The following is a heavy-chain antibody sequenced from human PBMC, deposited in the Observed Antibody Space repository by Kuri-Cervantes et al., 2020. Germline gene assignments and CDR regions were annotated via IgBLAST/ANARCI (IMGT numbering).Heavy chain of an antibody. V-gene: IGHV4-34*01. CDR2: IYYSGST. CDR1: GGSFSDYY. CDR3: ARRNSGSGTFTPFDY. D-gene: IGHD3-10*01. J-gene: IGHJ4*02. Sequence: SETLSLTCAVYGGSFSDYYWSWIRQPPGKGLEWIGSIYYSGSTNYNPSLESRLTMSVDTSKNQFSLKLSSVTAADTAVYYCARRNSGSGTFTPFDYWGQGTLVTVSS.